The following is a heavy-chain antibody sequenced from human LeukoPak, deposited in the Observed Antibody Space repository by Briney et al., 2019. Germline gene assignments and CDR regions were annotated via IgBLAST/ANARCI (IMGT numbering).Heavy chain of an antibody. Sequence: PSETLSLTCTVSGGSVSSGSYYWSWIRQPPGKGLEWIGYIYYSGSTNYNPSLKSRVTISVDTSKNQFSLKLSSVTAADTAVYYCARDQRVYGYGLIYYYGMDVWGQGTTVTVSS. J-gene: IGHJ6*02. D-gene: IGHD5-18*01. CDR2: IYYSGST. CDR1: GGSVSSGSYY. V-gene: IGHV4-61*01. CDR3: ARDQRVYGYGLIYYYGMDV.